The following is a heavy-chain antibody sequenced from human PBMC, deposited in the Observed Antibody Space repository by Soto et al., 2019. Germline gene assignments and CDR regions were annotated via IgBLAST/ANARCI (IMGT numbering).Heavy chain of an antibody. D-gene: IGHD3-10*01. CDR1: GFTFSSYA. V-gene: IGHV3-23*01. CDR2: ISGSGGST. CDR3: GGGSYFYYFDY. J-gene: IGHJ4*02. Sequence: EVQLLESGGGLVQPGGSLRFSCAASGFTFSSYAMSWVRQAPGKGLEWVSAISGSGGSTYYADSVKGRFTISRDNSKNTLYLQMNSLRAEDTAVYYCGGGSYFYYFDYWGQGTLVTVSS.